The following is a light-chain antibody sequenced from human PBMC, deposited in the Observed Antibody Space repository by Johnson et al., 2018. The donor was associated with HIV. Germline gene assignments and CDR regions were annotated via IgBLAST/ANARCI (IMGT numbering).Light chain of an antibody. CDR2: DNN. Sequence: VLTQPPSVSAAPGQKVTISCSGSSSNIGNNYVSWYQHFPGTAPKLLIYDNNKRPSGIPDRFSGSKSATSATLGITGLQTGDEADYYCGTWDSSLNSKVFGTGTKVSVL. CDR1: SSNIGNNY. CDR3: GTWDSSLNSKV. V-gene: IGLV1-51*01. J-gene: IGLJ1*01.